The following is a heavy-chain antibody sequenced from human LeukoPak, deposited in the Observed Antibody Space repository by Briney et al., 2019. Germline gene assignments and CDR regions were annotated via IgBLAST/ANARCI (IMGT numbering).Heavy chain of an antibody. J-gene: IGHJ4*02. CDR1: GFTFSSYS. Sequence: GGSLRLSCAASGFTFSSYSMNWVRQAPGKGLEWVSSISSSSSYIYYADSVKGRFTISRDDAKNSLYLQMNSLRAEDTAAYYCADRGRSSSWYYFDYWGQGTLVTVSS. V-gene: IGHV3-21*04. CDR3: ADRGRSSSWYYFDY. CDR2: ISSSSSYI. D-gene: IGHD6-13*01.